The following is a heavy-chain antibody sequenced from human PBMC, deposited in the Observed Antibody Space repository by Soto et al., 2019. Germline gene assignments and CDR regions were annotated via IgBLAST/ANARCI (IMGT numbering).Heavy chain of an antibody. D-gene: IGHD3-3*01. CDR3: ARIRAHYYYYMDV. CDR1: GYSFTSYW. V-gene: IGHV5-51*01. J-gene: IGHJ6*03. CDR2: IYPGDSDT. Sequence: GESLKISCKGSGYSFTSYWIGLVRQMPGKGLEWMGIIYPGDSDTRYSPSFQGQVTISADKSISTAYLQWSSLKASDTAMYYCARIRAHYYYYMDVWGKGTTVTVSS.